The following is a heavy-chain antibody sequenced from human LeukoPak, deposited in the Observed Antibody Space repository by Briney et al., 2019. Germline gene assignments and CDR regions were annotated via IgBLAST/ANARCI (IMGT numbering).Heavy chain of an antibody. J-gene: IGHJ5*02. CDR2: INPSGGST. Sequence: ASVKVSCKASEYTFTSYYMHWVRQAPGQGLEWMGIINPSGGSTSYAQKFQGRVTMTRDTSTSTVYMELSSLRSEDTAVYYCARGPPSAVRMVRGVIITSPWFDLWGQGTLVTVSS. V-gene: IGHV1-46*01. CDR3: ARGPPSAVRMVRGVIITSPWFDL. D-gene: IGHD3-10*01. CDR1: EYTFTSYY.